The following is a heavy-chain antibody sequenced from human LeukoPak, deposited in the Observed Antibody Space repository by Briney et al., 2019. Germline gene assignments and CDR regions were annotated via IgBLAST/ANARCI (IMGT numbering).Heavy chain of an antibody. V-gene: IGHV3-74*01. CDR1: GFTFSSYW. D-gene: IGHD3-22*01. CDR2: INSDGSST. J-gene: IGHJ4*02. CDR3: ARAPRYYYDSSGYPDY. Sequence: PGGSLRLSCAASGFTFSSYWMHWVRQAPGKGLVWVSRINSDGSSTSYADSVKGRFTISRDNAKNTLYLQMNSLRAEDTAVYYRARAPRYYYDSSGYPDYWGQGTLVTVSS.